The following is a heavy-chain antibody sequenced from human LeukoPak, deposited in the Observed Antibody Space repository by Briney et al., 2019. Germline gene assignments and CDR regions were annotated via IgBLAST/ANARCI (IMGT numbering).Heavy chain of an antibody. Sequence: GGSLRLSCAASGFTFDAYDLSWVLQAPRRGLEWVSGINWNGGRTGYADSVKGRFSNSRENAKNSLKLQMNSLRAEDTALYYCAREIRSNWFDPWGQGTLVTVSS. CDR1: GFTFDAYD. CDR3: AREIRSNWFDP. V-gene: IGHV3-20*04. J-gene: IGHJ5*02. CDR2: INWNGGRT.